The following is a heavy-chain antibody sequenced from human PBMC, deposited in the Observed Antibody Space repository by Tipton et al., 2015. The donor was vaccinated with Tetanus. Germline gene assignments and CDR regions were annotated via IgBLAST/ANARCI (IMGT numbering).Heavy chain of an antibody. D-gene: IGHD4-17*01. CDR1: GGSFSGYY. V-gene: IGHV4-34*01. CDR3: ARRGGPGNGDYPNCYMDV. Sequence: TLSLTCAVYGGSFSGYYWSWIRQPPGKGLEWIGEINHSGSTNYNPSLKSRVTMSVDTSKNQFSLKLSSVTAADTAGYYCARRGGPGNGDYPNCYMDVWGKGTTVTVSS. CDR2: INHSGST. J-gene: IGHJ6*03.